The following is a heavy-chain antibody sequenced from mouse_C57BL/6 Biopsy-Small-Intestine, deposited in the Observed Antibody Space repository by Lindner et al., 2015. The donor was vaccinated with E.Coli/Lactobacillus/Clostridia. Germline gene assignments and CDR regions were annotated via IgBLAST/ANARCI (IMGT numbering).Heavy chain of an antibody. V-gene: IGHV1-20*01. CDR1: GYTFINYG. Sequence: SVKVSCKASGYTFINYGISWVRQAPGQGLEWMGWISAYNGDTNYAQKLQDRVTMTTDTSTSTVYMEMQSLKSDDTAVYYCARDQSSGWGFDSWGQGTLVTVSS. J-gene: IGHJ4*01. CDR2: ISAYNGDT. CDR3: ARDQSSGWGFDS. D-gene: IGHD6-1*01.